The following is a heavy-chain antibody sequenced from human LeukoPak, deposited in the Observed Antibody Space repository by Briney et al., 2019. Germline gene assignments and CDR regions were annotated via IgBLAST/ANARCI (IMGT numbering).Heavy chain of an antibody. J-gene: IGHJ3*02. Sequence: SGGSLRLSCAASGFTFSSYAMHWVRQAPGKGLEYVSAISSNGGSTYYANSVKGRFTISRGNSKNTLYLQMGSLRAEDMAVYYCARDPSSMLTGPDAFDIWGQGTMVTVSS. V-gene: IGHV3-64*01. D-gene: IGHD2-8*01. CDR2: ISSNGGST. CDR3: ARDPSSMLTGPDAFDI. CDR1: GFTFSSYA.